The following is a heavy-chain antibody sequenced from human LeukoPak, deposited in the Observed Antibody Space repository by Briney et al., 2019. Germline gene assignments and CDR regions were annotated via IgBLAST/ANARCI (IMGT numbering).Heavy chain of an antibody. CDR3: ASSPPGYGVDY. Sequence: ASVKVSCEAPGGTFSSYAISWVRQAPGQGLEWMGGIIPIFGTANYAQKFQGRVTITADESTSTAYMELSSLRSEDTAVYYCASSPPGYGVDYWGQGTLVTVSS. D-gene: IGHD4-17*01. J-gene: IGHJ4*02. CDR1: GGTFSSYA. CDR2: IIPIFGTA. V-gene: IGHV1-69*13.